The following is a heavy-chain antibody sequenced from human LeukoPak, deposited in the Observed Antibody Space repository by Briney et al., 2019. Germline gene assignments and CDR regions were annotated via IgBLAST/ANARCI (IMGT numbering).Heavy chain of an antibody. CDR1: GYTFTSYD. J-gene: IGHJ4*02. CDR2: INPNSGGT. Sequence: ASVKVSCKASGYTFTSYDINWVRQAPGQGLEWMGWINPNSGGTNYAQKFQGRVTMTRDTSISTAYMELSRLRSDDTAVYYCARRAHFDYWGRGTLVTVSS. V-gene: IGHV1-2*02. CDR3: ARRAHFDY.